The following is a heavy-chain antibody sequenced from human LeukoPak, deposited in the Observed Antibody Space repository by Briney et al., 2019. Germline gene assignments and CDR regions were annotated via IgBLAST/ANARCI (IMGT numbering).Heavy chain of an antibody. J-gene: IGHJ3*02. CDR3: ARGAGYSSSWYEVGAFDI. D-gene: IGHD6-13*01. CDR1: GFTFSSYA. Sequence: PGGSLRLSCAASGFTFSSYAMHWVRQAPGKGLEWVAVISYDGSNKYYADSVKGRFTISRDNSKNTLYLQMNSLRAEDTAVYYCARGAGYSSSWYEVGAFDIWGQGTMVTVSS. V-gene: IGHV3-30-3*01. CDR2: ISYDGSNK.